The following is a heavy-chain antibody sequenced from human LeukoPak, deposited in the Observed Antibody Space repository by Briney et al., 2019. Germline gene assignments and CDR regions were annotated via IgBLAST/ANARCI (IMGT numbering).Heavy chain of an antibody. D-gene: IGHD3-10*01. CDR3: AREGDYYGSGSPYFDY. Sequence: GGSLRLSCAASGFTFSSYSMNWVRQAPGKGLEWVSSISSSSSYIYYADSVKGRFTISRDNAKNSLYLQMNSLRAEDTAVYYCAREGDYYGSGSPYFDYWGQGTLVTVSS. CDR2: ISSSSSYI. V-gene: IGHV3-21*01. CDR1: GFTFSSYS. J-gene: IGHJ4*02.